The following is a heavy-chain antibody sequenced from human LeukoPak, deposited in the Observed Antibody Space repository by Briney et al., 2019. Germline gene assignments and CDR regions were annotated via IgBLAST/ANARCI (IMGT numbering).Heavy chain of an antibody. D-gene: IGHD2-2*01. V-gene: IGHV4-34*01. CDR2: INHSGST. CDR1: GGSFSGYY. J-gene: IGHJ5*02. CDR3: ARGIARGYCSSTSCLYGVNWFDP. Sequence: SETLSLTCAVCGGSFSGYYWSWIRQPPGKGLEWIGEINHSGSTNYNPSLRSRVTISVDTSKNQFSLKLSSVTAADTAVYYCARGIARGYCSSTSCLYGVNWFDPWGQGTLVTVSS.